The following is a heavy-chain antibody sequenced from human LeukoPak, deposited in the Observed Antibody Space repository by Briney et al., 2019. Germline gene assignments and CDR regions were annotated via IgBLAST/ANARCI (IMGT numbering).Heavy chain of an antibody. CDR2: ITPSGGT. CDR1: GYTFTSYA. Sequence: ASVTVSCKASGYTFTSYAMHWVRQAPGQGLEWMGWITPSGGTNYPQKFQGRVAITRDTSITTAYMDLSRLTSDDTAVYYCARDRYGDGFAHFDFWGQGALVTVSS. D-gene: IGHD5-24*01. V-gene: IGHV1-2*02. CDR3: ARDRYGDGFAHFDF. J-gene: IGHJ4*02.